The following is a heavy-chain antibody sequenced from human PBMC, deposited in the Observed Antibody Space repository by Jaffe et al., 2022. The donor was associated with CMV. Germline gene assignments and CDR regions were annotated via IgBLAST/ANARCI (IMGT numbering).Heavy chain of an antibody. CDR2: INHSGST. CDR3: ARGGYYDSSGYYLDY. CDR1: GGSFSGYY. V-gene: IGHV4-34*01. D-gene: IGHD3-22*01. J-gene: IGHJ4*02. Sequence: QVQLQQWGAGLLKPSETLSLTCAVYGGSFSGYYWSWIRQPPGKGLEWIGEINHSGSTNYNPSLKSRVTISVDTSKNQFSLKLSSVTAADTAVYYCARGGYYDSSGYYLDYWGQGTLVTVSS.